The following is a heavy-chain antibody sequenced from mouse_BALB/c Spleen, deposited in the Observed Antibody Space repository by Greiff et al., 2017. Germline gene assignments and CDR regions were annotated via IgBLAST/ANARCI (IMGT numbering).Heavy chain of an antibody. CDR3: TRSGMGNWFAY. CDR1: GYTFTSYY. D-gene: IGHD2-10*02. CDR2: INPSNGGT. V-gene: IGHV1S81*02. J-gene: IGHJ3*01. Sequence: QVQLQQSGAELVKPGASVKLSCKASGYTFTSYYMYWVKQRPGQGLEWIGGINPSNGGTNFNEKFKSKATLTVDKSSSTAYMQLSSLTSEDSAVYYCTRSGMGNWFAYWGQGTLVTVSA.